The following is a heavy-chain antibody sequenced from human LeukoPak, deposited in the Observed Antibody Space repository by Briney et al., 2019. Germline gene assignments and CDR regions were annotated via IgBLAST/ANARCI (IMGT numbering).Heavy chain of an antibody. D-gene: IGHD3-22*01. CDR3: ARDHRNYYYDSSGYYPN. V-gene: IGHV3-11*01. CDR2: ISSSGSTI. Sequence: PGGSLRLSCAASGFTFSDYYMSWIRQAPGKGLEWVSYISSSGSTIYYADSVKGRLTISRDNAKNSLYLQMNSLRAEDTVVYYCARDHRNYYYDSSGYYPNWGQGTLVTVSS. J-gene: IGHJ4*02. CDR1: GFTFSDYY.